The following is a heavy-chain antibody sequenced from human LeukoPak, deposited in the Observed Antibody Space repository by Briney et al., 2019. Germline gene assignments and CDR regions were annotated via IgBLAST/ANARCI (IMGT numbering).Heavy chain of an antibody. CDR3: AKDSKSSGQLDY. V-gene: IGHV3-23*01. Sequence: GGTLRLSCAASGFTFSSYGMSWVRQAPGKGLEWVSAISGSGGSTYYADSVKGRFTISRDNSKNTLYLQMNSLRAEDTAVYYCAKDSKSSGQLDYWGQGTLVTVSS. D-gene: IGHD3-22*01. CDR2: ISGSGGST. J-gene: IGHJ4*02. CDR1: GFTFSSYG.